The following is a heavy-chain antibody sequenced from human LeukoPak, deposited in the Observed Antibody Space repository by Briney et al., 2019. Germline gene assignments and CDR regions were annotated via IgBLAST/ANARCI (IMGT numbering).Heavy chain of an antibody. Sequence: PGGSLRLSCAASGFTFRSYSMNWVRQAPGKGLEYISYISSSGSTIYYADSVKGRFTLSRDNAKNSLSLEMNSLKAEDTAVYYCARGKYSFDYWGQGTLVTVSS. V-gene: IGHV3-48*04. J-gene: IGHJ4*02. CDR3: ARGKYSFDY. CDR1: GFTFRSYS. CDR2: ISSSGSTI.